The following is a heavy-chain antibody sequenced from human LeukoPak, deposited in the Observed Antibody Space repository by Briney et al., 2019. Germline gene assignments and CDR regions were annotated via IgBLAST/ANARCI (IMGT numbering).Heavy chain of an antibody. CDR2: INHSGST. D-gene: IGHD1-26*01. V-gene: IGHV4-34*01. CDR3: APLPRYSGQAYPFDY. Sequence: SETLSLTCAVYGGSFSGYYWSWIRQPPGKGLEGIGEINHSGSTNYNPSLKSRVTISVDTSKNQFSLKLSSVTAADTAVYYCAPLPRYSGQAYPFDYWGQGTLVTVSS. CDR1: GGSFSGYY. J-gene: IGHJ4*02.